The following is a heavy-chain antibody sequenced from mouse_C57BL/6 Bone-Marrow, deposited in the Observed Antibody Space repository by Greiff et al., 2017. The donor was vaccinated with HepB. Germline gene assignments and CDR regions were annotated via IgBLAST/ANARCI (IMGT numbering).Heavy chain of an antibody. CDR3: ARNCAPFFYYGYFHY. CDR2: IWNGGGT. CDR1: GFSLTSYA. V-gene: IGHV2-9-1*01. D-gene: IGHD1-1*01. Sequence: QVQLQQSGPGLVAHSKRLSITCTVSGFSLTSYAISWVSQQPGKGLEWLGVIWNGGGTKYNSALKSRLSISKDNSKSQVFLKMNSLQHDDTARYYCARNCAPFFYYGYFHYWGQGTTLTVAS. J-gene: IGHJ2*01.